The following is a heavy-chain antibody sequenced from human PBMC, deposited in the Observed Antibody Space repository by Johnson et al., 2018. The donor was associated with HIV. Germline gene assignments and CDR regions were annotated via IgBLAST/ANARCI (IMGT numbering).Heavy chain of an antibody. CDR3: TTDGMWWRTAFDI. V-gene: IGHV3-11*01. CDR2: ISSSGTTI. Sequence: QVQLVESGGGVVQPGRSLRLSCAASGFTFSDYYMSWIRQAPGKGLEWVSYISSSGTTIYYADSVKGRLTISRDNSKNKLYLQMNRLRAEETAVYYCTTDGMWWRTAFDIWGQGTMVTVSS. J-gene: IGHJ3*02. D-gene: IGHD2-21*01. CDR1: GFTFSDYY.